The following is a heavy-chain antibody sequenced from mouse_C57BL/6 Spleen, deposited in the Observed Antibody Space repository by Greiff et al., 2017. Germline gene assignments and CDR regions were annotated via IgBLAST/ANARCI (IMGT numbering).Heavy chain of an antibody. CDR2: IDPSDSYT. D-gene: IGHD1-1*01. CDR1: GYTFTSYW. CDR3: ARWPFGTTVVAPYYFDY. J-gene: IGHJ2*01. V-gene: IGHV1-50*01. Sequence: QVQLQQPGAELVKPGASVKLSCKASGYTFTSYWMQWVKQRPGQGLEWIGEIDPSDSYTNYNQKFKGTATLTVDTSSSTAYMQLSSLTSEDSAVYYGARWPFGTTVVAPYYFDYWGQGTTLTVSS.